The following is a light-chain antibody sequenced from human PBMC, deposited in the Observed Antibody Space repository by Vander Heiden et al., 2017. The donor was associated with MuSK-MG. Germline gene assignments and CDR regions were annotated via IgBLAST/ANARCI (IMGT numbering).Light chain of an antibody. CDR1: QYINNW. Sequence: DIQMTQPPAILSASVGDSVTITCRASQYINNWLDWYQQKPGKAPKLLIYDGSTLEGGVPSRFIGSGSGTEFTLTITSLQPDDFATYYCQQRYMSSGVCFGQGTHLEIK. V-gene: IGKV1-5*01. CDR2: DGS. CDR3: QQRYMSSGVC. J-gene: IGKJ2*03.